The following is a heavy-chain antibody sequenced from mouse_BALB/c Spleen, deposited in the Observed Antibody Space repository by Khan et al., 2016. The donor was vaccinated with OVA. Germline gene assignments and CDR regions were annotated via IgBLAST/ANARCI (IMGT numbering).Heavy chain of an antibody. CDR1: GYTFTSYW. CDR2: INPTTDDA. CDR3: ARSRLPGYFDY. V-gene: IGHV1-7*01. Sequence: VQLQESGAELAKPGASVKMSCEASGYTFTSYWMHWVKQRPGQGLEWIGYINPTTDDAEYNQKFKDKATLTAGKSSSTAYMQLSSLTSEDSAVYYCARSRLPGYFDYWGQGTTLTVSS. D-gene: IGHD2-4*01. J-gene: IGHJ2*01.